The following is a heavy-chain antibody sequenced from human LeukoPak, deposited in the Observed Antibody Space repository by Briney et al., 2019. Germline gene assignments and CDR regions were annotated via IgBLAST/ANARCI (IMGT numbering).Heavy chain of an antibody. V-gene: IGHV3-7*01. J-gene: IGHJ3*01. CDR3: ARSNPNRNALDL. D-gene: IGHD1-14*01. Sequence: GGSLRLSCAASGFTLNSYLMSWVRQAPGRGLEWVANIKKDGSDESYLDSVKGRFTVSRDNAKNSLFLQMNSLRGEDTAVYYCARSNPNRNALDLWGQGTMVTISS. CDR1: GFTLNSYL. CDR2: IKKDGSDE.